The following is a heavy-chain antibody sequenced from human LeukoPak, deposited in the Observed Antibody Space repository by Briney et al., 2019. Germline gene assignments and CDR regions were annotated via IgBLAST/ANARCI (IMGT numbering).Heavy chain of an antibody. CDR2: INHSGST. CDR3: ARVDFRASSFDY. Sequence: WIGEINHSGSTNYNPSLKSRVTISVDTSKNQFSLKLSSVTAADTAVYYCARVDFRASSFDYWGQGTLVTVSS. D-gene: IGHD3-9*01. V-gene: IGHV4-34*01. J-gene: IGHJ4*02.